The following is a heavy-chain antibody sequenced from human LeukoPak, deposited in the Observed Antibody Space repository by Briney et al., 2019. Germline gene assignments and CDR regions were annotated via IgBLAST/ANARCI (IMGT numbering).Heavy chain of an antibody. CDR3: ARMGFSSSSPEIDY. Sequence: GGSLRLACAASGFTFSSNSMNWVRQAPGKGRELVSSISSSSSYIYYADSVKGRFTISRDNAKNSLYLKLSSLRAEETAVYYCARMGFSSSSPEIDYWGQGTLVTVSS. CDR2: ISSSSSYI. J-gene: IGHJ4*02. V-gene: IGHV3-21*01. CDR1: GFTFSSNS. D-gene: IGHD6-6*01.